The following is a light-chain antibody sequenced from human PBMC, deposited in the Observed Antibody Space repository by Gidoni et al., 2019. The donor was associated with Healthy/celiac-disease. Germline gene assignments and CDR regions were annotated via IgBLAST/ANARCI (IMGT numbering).Light chain of an antibody. CDR1: QSISSW. Sequence: VGDRVTITGRASQSISSWLAWYQQKPGKAPKLLIYDASSLERGVPSRFSGSGSGTEFTLTISSLQPDDFATYYCQQYNSYSYTFGQGTKLEIK. V-gene: IGKV1-5*01. CDR3: QQYNSYSYT. CDR2: DAS. J-gene: IGKJ2*01.